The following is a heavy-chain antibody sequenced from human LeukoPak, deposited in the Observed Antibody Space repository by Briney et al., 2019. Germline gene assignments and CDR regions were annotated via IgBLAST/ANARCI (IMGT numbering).Heavy chain of an antibody. CDR3: ARDLTDSRSNRFDP. J-gene: IGHJ5*02. V-gene: IGHV1-69*05. CDR2: IIPIFGTA. CDR1: GGTFSSYA. D-gene: IGHD2-21*01. Sequence: SVKVSCKASGGTFSSYAISWVRQAPGQGLEWMGGIIPIFGTANYAQKLQGRVTMTTDTSTSTAYMELRSPRSDDTAVYYCARDLTDSRSNRFDPWGQGTLVTVSS.